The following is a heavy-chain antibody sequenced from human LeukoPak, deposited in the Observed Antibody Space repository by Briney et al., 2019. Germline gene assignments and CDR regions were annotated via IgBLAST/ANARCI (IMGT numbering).Heavy chain of an antibody. CDR1: GGSISSSNW. D-gene: IGHD3-9*01. Sequence: SGTLSLTCAVSGGSISSSNWWSWVRPPPGKGLEWIGEIYHSGSTNYNPSLKSRVTISVDKSKNQFSLKLSSVTAADTAVYYCARETILTGYKLAADWGQGTLVTVSS. J-gene: IGHJ4*02. V-gene: IGHV4-4*02. CDR2: IYHSGST. CDR3: ARETILTGYKLAAD.